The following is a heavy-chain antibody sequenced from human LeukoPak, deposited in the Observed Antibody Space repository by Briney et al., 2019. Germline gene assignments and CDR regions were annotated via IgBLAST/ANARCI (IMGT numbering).Heavy chain of an antibody. CDR1: GFTFSSHG. D-gene: IGHD3-22*01. V-gene: IGHV3-33*01. Sequence: PGRSLRLSCVASGFTFSSHGMHWVRQAPGKGLEWGAVIWSDGTNKYFADSVKGRFTISRDNSKNTLYLQMNSLRGEDTAVYYCARARGSSGYSMGAFEIWGQGTMVTVSS. CDR3: ARARGSSGYSMGAFEI. CDR2: IWSDGTNK. J-gene: IGHJ3*02.